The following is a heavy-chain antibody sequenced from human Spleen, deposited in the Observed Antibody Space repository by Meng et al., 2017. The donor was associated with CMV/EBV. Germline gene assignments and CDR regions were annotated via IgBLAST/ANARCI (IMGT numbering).Heavy chain of an antibody. CDR3: ARDLGYDFWSGYVY. CDR1: GYTFTSYG. J-gene: IGHJ4*02. V-gene: IGHV1-18*01. CDR2: ISAYNGNT. Sequence: SGYTFTSYGISWVRQAPGQGLEWMGWISAYNGNTNYAQKLQGRVTMTTDTSTSTAYMELRSLRSDDTAVYYCARDLGYDFWSGYVYWGQGTLVTVSS. D-gene: IGHD3-3*01.